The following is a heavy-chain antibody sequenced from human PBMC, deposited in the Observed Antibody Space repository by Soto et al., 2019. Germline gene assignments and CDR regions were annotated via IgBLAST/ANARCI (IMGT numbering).Heavy chain of an antibody. CDR1: GFTFSSYS. CDR3: ARDPTSLYDFWSGPRGGITDY. J-gene: IGHJ4*02. V-gene: IGHV3-21*01. D-gene: IGHD3-3*01. Sequence: GGSLRLSCAASGFTFSSYSMNWVRQAPGKGLEWVSSISSSSSYIYYADSVKGRFTISRDNAKNSLYLQMNSLRAEDTAVYYCARDPTSLYDFWSGPRGGITDYWGQGTLVTVSS. CDR2: ISSSSSYI.